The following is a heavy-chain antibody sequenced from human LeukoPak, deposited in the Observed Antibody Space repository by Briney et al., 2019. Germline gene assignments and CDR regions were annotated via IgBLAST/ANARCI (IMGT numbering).Heavy chain of an antibody. CDR1: GGSISSGSYY. V-gene: IGHV4-61*02. CDR2: IYTSGST. J-gene: IGHJ4*02. CDR3: ARGLSGSYYRAVDY. Sequence: SQTLSLTCTVSGGSISSGSYYWSWIRQPAGKGLEWIGRIYTSGSTNYNPSLKSRVTISVDTSKNQFSPKLSSVTAADTAVYYCARGLSGSYYRAVDYWGQGTLVTVSS. D-gene: IGHD1-26*01.